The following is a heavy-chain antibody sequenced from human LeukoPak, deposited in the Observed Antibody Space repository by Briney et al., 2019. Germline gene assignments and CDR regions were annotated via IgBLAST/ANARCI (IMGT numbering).Heavy chain of an antibody. CDR3: ARLVVVAALIDY. Sequence: GASLKISYKGSGSSFTCYWIGWVRPMPGKGLEWMGIIYPGDSDTRYSPSFQGQVTISADKSISTAYLQWSSLKASDTAMYYCARLVVVAALIDYWGQGTLVTVSS. V-gene: IGHV5-51*01. J-gene: IGHJ4*02. CDR1: GSSFTCYW. D-gene: IGHD2-15*01. CDR2: IYPGDSDT.